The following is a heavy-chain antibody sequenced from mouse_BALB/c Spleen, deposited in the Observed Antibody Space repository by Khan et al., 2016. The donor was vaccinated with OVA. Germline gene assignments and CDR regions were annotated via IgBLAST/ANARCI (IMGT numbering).Heavy chain of an antibody. J-gene: IGHJ2*01. CDR1: GYTFINYW. CDR2: INPSTGYT. V-gene: IGHV1-7*01. CDR3: ARRGLRWEFDY. Sequence: VQLQESGAELAKPGASVKMSCKASGYTFINYWILWVKQRLGQGLEWIGYINPSTGYTEYNQNFKDKATLTADKSSSTVYVQLSSLTSEKSEVKYCARRGLRWEFDYWGQGTTLTVSS. D-gene: IGHD1-1*01.